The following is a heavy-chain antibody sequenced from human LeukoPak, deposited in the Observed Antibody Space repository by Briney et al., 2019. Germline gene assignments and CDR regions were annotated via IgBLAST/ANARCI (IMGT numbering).Heavy chain of an antibody. D-gene: IGHD6-19*01. CDR1: GYTFTSYG. Sequence: ASVKVSCKASGYTFTSYGISWVRQAPGQGLEWMGWTRAYNGNTNYAQKLQGRDTMTTDTSTSTAYMELRSLRSDDTAVYYCARDLVPHKSNRAVAGTRNGPWFDPWGQGTLVTVSS. CDR2: TRAYNGNT. CDR3: ARDLVPHKSNRAVAGTRNGPWFDP. J-gene: IGHJ5*02. V-gene: IGHV1-18*01.